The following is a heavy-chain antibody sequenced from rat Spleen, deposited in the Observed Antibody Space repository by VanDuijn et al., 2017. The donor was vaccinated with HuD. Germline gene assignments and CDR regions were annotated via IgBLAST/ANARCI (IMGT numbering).Heavy chain of an antibody. D-gene: IGHD1-9*01. J-gene: IGHJ2*01. CDR3: ARHDYGYNHYFDY. CDR1: GFTFNNYW. V-gene: IGHV5-25*01. Sequence: EVHLVESGGGQVQPGRSLKLSCVASGFTFNNYWMTWIRQAPTKGLDWVASISTGGGNTYYRDSVKGRFTISRDNAKSTLYLQMSNLRSEDTATYYCARHDYGYNHYFDYWGQGVMVTVSS. CDR2: ISTGGGNT.